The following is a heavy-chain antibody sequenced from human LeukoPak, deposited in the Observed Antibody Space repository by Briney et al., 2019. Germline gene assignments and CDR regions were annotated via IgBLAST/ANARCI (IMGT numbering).Heavy chain of an antibody. CDR1: GFTFSSYS. Sequence: NPGGSLGLSCAASGFTFSSYSMNWVRQAPGKGLEWVSSISSSSSYIYYADSVKGRFTISRDNAKNSLYLQMNSLRAEDTAVYYCARGLRFLEWLSSYFDYWGQGTLVTVSS. J-gene: IGHJ4*02. CDR3: ARGLRFLEWLSSYFDY. CDR2: ISSSSSYI. V-gene: IGHV3-21*01. D-gene: IGHD3-3*01.